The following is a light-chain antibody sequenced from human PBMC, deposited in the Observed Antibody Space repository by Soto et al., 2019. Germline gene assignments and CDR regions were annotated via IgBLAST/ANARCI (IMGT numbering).Light chain of an antibody. CDR3: CSYAGRTTWV. Sequence: QSALTQPASVSGSPGQSITISCTGTSSDAGNSNFVSWYQHHPGKAPKLMIYEGTKLSSGVSNRFSGSKSGNTASLTISGLQAEDEADYYCCSYAGRTTWVFGGGTKLTVL. CDR2: EGT. J-gene: IGLJ3*02. CDR1: SSDAGNSNF. V-gene: IGLV2-23*01.